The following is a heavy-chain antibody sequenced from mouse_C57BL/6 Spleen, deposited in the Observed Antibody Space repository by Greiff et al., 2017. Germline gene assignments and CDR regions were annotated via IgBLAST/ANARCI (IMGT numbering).Heavy chain of an antibody. CDR2: IDPENGDT. CDR1: GFNIKDDY. CDR3: TTPAAYYSNYVWYFGV. V-gene: IGHV14-4*01. J-gene: IGHJ1*03. Sequence: EVQLQQSGAELVRPGASVKLSCTASGFNIKDDYMHWVKQRPEQGLEWIGWIDPENGDTEYASKFQGKATITADTSSNTAYLQLSSLTSEDTAVYYCTTPAAYYSNYVWYFGVWGTGTTVTVCS. D-gene: IGHD2-5*01.